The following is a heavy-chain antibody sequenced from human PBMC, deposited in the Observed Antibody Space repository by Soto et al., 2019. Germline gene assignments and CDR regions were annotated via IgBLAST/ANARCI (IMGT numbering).Heavy chain of an antibody. Sequence: PSETLSLTCTVSGGSISGGDHYWSWIRQPPGKGLEYIAYIYYTGTTYYNPTLKSRVTMSVDTSENQFSLKLSSVTAADTAVYYCASYYDSSGPTFDFWGQGTLVTVSS. CDR2: IYYTGTT. V-gene: IGHV4-30-4*01. CDR3: ASYYDSSGPTFDF. D-gene: IGHD3-22*01. J-gene: IGHJ4*02. CDR1: GGSISGGDHY.